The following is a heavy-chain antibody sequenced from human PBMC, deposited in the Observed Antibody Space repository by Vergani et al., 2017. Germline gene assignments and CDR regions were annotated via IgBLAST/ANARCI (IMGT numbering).Heavy chain of an antibody. CDR3: AREPSIIVVVPAAMAYNWFDP. CDR1: GGSISSGSYY. CDR2: IYTSGST. D-gene: IGHD2-2*01. V-gene: IGHV4-61*02. J-gene: IGHJ5*02. Sequence: QVQLQESGPGLVKPSETLSLTCTVSGGSISSGSYYWSWIRQPAGKGLEWIGRIYTSGSTNYNPSLKSRVTISVDTSKNQFSLKLSSVTAADTAVYYCAREPSIIVVVPAAMAYNWFDPWGQGTLVTVSS.